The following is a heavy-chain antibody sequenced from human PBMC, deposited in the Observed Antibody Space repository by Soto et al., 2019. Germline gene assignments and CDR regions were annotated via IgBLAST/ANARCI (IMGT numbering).Heavy chain of an antibody. CDR2: IIPIFGTA. CDR1: GGTFSSYA. CDR3: ARGPPCPPWVSCRGDRFQH. V-gene: IGHV1-69*13. Sequence: ASVKVSCKASGGTFSSYAISWVRQAPGQGLEWMGGIIPIFGTANYAQKFQGRVTITADESTSTAYMELSSLRSEDTAVYYCARGPPCPPWVSCRGDRFQHWGQGTLVTVSS. D-gene: IGHD3-10*01. J-gene: IGHJ1*01.